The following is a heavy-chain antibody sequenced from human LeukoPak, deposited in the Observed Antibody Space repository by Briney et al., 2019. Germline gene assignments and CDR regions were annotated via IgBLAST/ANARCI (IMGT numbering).Heavy chain of an antibody. J-gene: IGHJ4*02. CDR2: IKQDGSEK. D-gene: IGHD6-13*01. CDR1: GFTLSSYE. V-gene: IGHV3-7*01. Sequence: GGSLRLSCAASGFTLSSYEMNWVRQAPGKGLEWVANIKQDGSEKYYVDSVKGRSTISRDNAKNSLYLQMNSLRAEDTAVYYCARSWYEGFVNDYWGQGTLVTVSS. CDR3: ARSWYEGFVNDY.